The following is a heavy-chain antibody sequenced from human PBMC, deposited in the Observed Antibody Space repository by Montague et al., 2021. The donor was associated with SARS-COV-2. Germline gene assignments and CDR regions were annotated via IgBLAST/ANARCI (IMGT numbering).Heavy chain of an antibody. CDR1: GGSISSGTW. D-gene: IGHD3-10*01. CDR3: ARPLNLYYYGSGSYSSWFDP. J-gene: IGHJ5*02. CDR2: ISHSGGT. Sequence: SETLSLTCAVSGGSISSGTWWTWVRQPPGKGLEWIGEISHSGGTNYNPSLKSRVTISVDTSKNQFSLKLSSVTAADTAVYYCARPLNLYYYGSGSYSSWFDPWGQGTLVTVSS. V-gene: IGHV4-4*02.